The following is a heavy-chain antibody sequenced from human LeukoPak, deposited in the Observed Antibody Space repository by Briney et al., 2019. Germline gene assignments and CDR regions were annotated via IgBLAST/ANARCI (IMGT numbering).Heavy chain of an antibody. CDR1: GYSFTSYW. V-gene: IGHV5-51*01. D-gene: IGHD3-22*01. Sequence: GESLKISCKGSGYSFTSYWIGWVRQMPGKGLEWMGIIYPGDSDTRYSPSFQGQVTISADKSISTAYLQWSSLKASDTAMYYCAGDSGYYDSSGYYYFDYWGQGTLVTVSS. CDR3: AGDSGYYDSSGYYYFDY. CDR2: IYPGDSDT. J-gene: IGHJ4*02.